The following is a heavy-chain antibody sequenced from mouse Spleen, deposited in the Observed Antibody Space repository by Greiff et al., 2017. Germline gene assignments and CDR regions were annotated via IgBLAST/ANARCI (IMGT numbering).Heavy chain of an antibody. CDR2: IYPGSGST. CDR1: GYTFTSYW. J-gene: IGHJ4*01. Sequence: QVQLQQPGAELVKPGASVKMSCKASGYTFTSYWITWVKQRPGQGLEWIGDIYPGSGSTNYNEKFKSKATLTVDTSSSTAYMQLSSLTSEDSAVYYCAREDSTVVAGNYAMDYWGQGTSVTVSS. V-gene: IGHV1-55*01. D-gene: IGHD1-1*01. CDR3: AREDSTVVAGNYAMDY.